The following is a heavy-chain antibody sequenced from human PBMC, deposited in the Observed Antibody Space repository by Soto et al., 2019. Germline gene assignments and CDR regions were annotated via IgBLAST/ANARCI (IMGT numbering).Heavy chain of an antibody. CDR3: ARLRLTNFGVDTGPYLDY. V-gene: IGHV4-61*08. Sequence: SETLSLTCSVSGGSVSSGVYYWSWIRQPPGKGLELIGYISNSGSTNYNPSLTSRVAISLDRSRNQFSLKLTSVTAADTAVYYCARLRLTNFGVDTGPYLDYWGRGTVVTVSS. CDR2: ISNSGST. J-gene: IGHJ4*02. CDR1: GGSVSSGVYY. D-gene: IGHD3-3*01.